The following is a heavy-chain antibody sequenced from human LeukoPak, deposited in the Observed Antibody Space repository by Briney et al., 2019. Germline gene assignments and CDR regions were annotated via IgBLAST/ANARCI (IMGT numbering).Heavy chain of an antibody. V-gene: IGHV4-39*01. J-gene: IGHJ4*02. CDR3: ARREIVATIDY. D-gene: IGHD5-12*01. CDR2: IYYSGST. CDR1: GGSIRSSSYY. Sequence: PSETLSLTCTVSGGSIRSSSYYWGWIRQPPGKGLEWIGSIYYSGSTYYNPSLKSRLTISVDTSKNQFSLKLSSVTAADTAVYYCARREIVATIDYWGQGTLVTVSS.